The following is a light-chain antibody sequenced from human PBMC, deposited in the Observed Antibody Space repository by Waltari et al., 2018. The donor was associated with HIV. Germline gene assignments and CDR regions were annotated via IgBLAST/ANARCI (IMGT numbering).Light chain of an antibody. Sequence: SYVLTQPPSISVAPGKTAKITCGGNNIGNRDVHWYQQKPGQAPILVIFDDAHRPSGIPERFSGSNSDNTATLTINRVEVGDEADYYCQVWDSGSDHVFGSGTTVTVL. CDR1: NIGNRD. V-gene: IGLV3-21*04. J-gene: IGLJ1*01. CDR3: QVWDSGSDHV. CDR2: DDA.